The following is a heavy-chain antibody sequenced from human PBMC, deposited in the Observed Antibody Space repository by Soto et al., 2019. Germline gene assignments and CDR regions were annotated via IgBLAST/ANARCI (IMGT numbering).Heavy chain of an antibody. V-gene: IGHV1-69*01. CDR3: AREAGDTYGYVFDY. J-gene: IGHJ4*02. CDR2: IIPVLGVG. CDR1: GGTFGNHA. Sequence: QVQLVQSGAEVKKPGSSVKVSCKASGGTFGNHAISWVRQAPGQGLEWLGGIIPVLGVGDNAQNFQGRVTITADASTSTAYLELSSLRSEDTALYYCAREAGDTYGYVFDYWGQGTLVTVSS. D-gene: IGHD5-18*01.